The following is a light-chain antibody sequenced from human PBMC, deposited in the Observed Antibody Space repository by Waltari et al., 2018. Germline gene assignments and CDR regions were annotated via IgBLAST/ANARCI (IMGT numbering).Light chain of an antibody. J-gene: IGKJ4*01. CDR1: QSLLSSSNNKNY. CDR3: QQYYTSPLT. Sequence: IVMTQSPDSLGVSLGERATINCRSIQSLLSSSNNKNYLAWYQQKPGQPPRLLMYWASLRESGVPERFSGSGSATDFTLTISSLQAEDVAVYYCQQYYTSPLTFGGGTKVEIK. V-gene: IGKV4-1*01. CDR2: WAS.